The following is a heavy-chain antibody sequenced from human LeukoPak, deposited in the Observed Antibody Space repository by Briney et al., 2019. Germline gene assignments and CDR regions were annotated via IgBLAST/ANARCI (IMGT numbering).Heavy chain of an antibody. CDR2: INPNSGGT. Sequence: ASVTVSCKASGYTFTDYYMHWVRQARGQGLEWMGWINPNSGGTNFAQKFQGRVAMTRDTSISTAYLELGSLRSDDTAVYFCARARWQLVPYFDSWGQGTLVTVSS. V-gene: IGHV1-2*02. J-gene: IGHJ4*02. CDR1: GYTFTDYY. D-gene: IGHD6-6*01. CDR3: ARARWQLVPYFDS.